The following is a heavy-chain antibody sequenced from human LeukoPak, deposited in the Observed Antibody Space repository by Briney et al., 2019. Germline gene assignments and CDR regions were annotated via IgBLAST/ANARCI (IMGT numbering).Heavy chain of an antibody. J-gene: IGHJ4*02. D-gene: IGHD6-19*01. V-gene: IGHV4-39*01. CDR1: GGSISSSSYY. Sequence: PETLSLTCTVSGGSISSSSYYWGWIRQPPGKGLEWIGSIYYSGSTYYNPSLKSRVTISVDTSKNQFSLKLSSVTAADTAVYYCARLPGIAVAAYWGQGTLVTVSS. CDR3: ARLPGIAVAAY. CDR2: IYYSGST.